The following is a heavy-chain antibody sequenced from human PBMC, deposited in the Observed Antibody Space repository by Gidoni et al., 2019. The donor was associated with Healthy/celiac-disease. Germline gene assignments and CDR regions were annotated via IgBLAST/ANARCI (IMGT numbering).Heavy chain of an antibody. CDR2: IYYSGST. J-gene: IGHJ4*02. Sequence: QVQLQESGPGLVKPAQTLSLTCTVYGGSISSGDYYWSWIRQPPGKCLEWIGYIYYSGSTYYNPSLKSRVTISVDTSKNQFSLKLSSVTAADTAVYYCARDAAKMATVLWGQGTLVTVSS. V-gene: IGHV4-30-4*01. CDR3: ARDAAKMATVL. D-gene: IGHD4-4*01. CDR1: GGSISSGDYY.